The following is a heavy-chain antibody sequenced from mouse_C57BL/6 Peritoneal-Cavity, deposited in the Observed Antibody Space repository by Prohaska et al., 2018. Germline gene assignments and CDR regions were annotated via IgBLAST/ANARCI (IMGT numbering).Heavy chain of an antibody. D-gene: IGHD4-1*01. J-gene: IGHJ2*01. CDR3: AIRNWDVDY. V-gene: IGHV1-55*01. Sequence: WGTWVKQRPGQGLEWIGDIYPGSGSTNYNEKFKSKATLTVDTSSSTAYMQLSSLTSEDSAVYYCAIRNWDVDYWGQGTTLTVSS. CDR1: W. CDR2: IYPGSGST.